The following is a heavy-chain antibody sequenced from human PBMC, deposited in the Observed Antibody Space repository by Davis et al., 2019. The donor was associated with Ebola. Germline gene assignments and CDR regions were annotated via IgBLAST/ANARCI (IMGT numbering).Heavy chain of an antibody. J-gene: IGHJ6*04. CDR3: ARGHGGNHHLYYGLDV. CDR2: INPYSGGT. D-gene: IGHD4-23*01. Sequence: AASVTVSCKASGYTFTGYYMHWVRQAPGQGLEWMGRINPYSGGTNYAQKFQGRVTMTRDTSINTAYMELSRLRSDDTAVYFCARGHGGNHHLYYGLDVWGKGTTITVPS. CDR1: GYTFTGYY. V-gene: IGHV1-2*06.